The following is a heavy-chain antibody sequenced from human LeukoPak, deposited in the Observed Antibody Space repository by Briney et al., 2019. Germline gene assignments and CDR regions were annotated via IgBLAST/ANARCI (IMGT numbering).Heavy chain of an antibody. CDR1: GFTFSSYA. Sequence: GGSLRLSCAASGFTFSSYAMSWVRQAPGKGLEWVSSISGSGGIIYYADSVKGRFTISRDNSKNTLYLQMNSLRAEDTAVYYCAKDSIVVVVAATPGWFDPWGQGTLVTVSS. CDR3: AKDSIVVVVAATPGWFDP. V-gene: IGHV3-23*01. J-gene: IGHJ5*02. CDR2: ISGSGGII. D-gene: IGHD2-15*01.